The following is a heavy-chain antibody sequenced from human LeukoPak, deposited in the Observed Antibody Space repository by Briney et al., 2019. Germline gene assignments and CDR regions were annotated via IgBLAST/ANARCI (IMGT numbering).Heavy chain of an antibody. V-gene: IGHV4-34*01. CDR2: INHSGST. CDR1: GGSFSCYF. J-gene: IGHJ4*02. CDR3: ARYVVPGRTLDY. Sequence: AETLSLTCTVYGGSFSCYFWTWIRQPPGKGLEWIGEINHSGSTNYNPSLKSRVTISVDTSKNQFSLKLSSVTAADTAFYYCARYVVPGRTLDYWGQGTLVTVSS. D-gene: IGHD6-6*01.